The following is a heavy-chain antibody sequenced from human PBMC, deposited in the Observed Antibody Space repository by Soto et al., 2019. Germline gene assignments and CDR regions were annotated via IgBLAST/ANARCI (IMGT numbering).Heavy chain of an antibody. Sequence: TSETLSLTCTVSGGSISSYYWSWIRQPPGKGLEWIGYIYYSGSTNYNPSLKSRVTISVDTSKNQFSLKLSSVTAADTAVYYCARQQWELLGGFDYWGQGTLVTV. CDR2: IYYSGST. CDR1: GGSISSYY. J-gene: IGHJ4*02. D-gene: IGHD1-26*01. CDR3: ARQQWELLGGFDY. V-gene: IGHV4-59*08.